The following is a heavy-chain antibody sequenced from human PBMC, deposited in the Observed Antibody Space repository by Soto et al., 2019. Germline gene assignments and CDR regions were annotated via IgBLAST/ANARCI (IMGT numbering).Heavy chain of an antibody. CDR1: GFTFSSYA. V-gene: IGHV3-23*01. Sequence: EVQLLESGGGLVQPGGSRRLSCAASGFTFSSYAMSWVRQAPGKGLEWVSAISGSGGSTYYADSVKGRFTISRDNSKNTLYLQMNSLRAEDTAVYYCAKYLNSSGWYYRCLWGQGTLVTVSS. CDR3: AKYLNSSGWYYRCL. J-gene: IGHJ4*02. CDR2: ISGSGGST. D-gene: IGHD6-19*01.